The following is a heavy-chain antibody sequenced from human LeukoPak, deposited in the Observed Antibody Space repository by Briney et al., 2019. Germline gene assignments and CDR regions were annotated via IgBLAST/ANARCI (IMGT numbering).Heavy chain of an antibody. J-gene: IGHJ4*02. CDR3: ASSSHAHFDY. D-gene: IGHD2-2*01. CDR1: GGSISSGSYY. Sequence: SETLSLTCTVSGGSISSGSYYWSWIRQPAGKGLEWIGRIYTSGSTNYNPSLKSRVTISVDTSKNQFSLKLSSVTAADTAVYYCASSSHAHFDYWGQGTLVTVSS. V-gene: IGHV4-61*02. CDR2: IYTSGST.